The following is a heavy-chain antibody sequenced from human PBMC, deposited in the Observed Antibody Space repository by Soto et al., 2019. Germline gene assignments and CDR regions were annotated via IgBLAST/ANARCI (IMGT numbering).Heavy chain of an antibody. CDR3: ARYCSGGRCYSSHYHYGLDV. CDR2: ISDSSSTI. Sequence: GGSLRLSCAASGFTFSNFGMNWVRQAPGKGLEWVSYISDSSSTIYYADSVKGRFTISRDNAKNSLYLQMNSLRDEDTAVYYCARYCSGGRCYSSHYHYGLDVWGQGTTVTVSS. CDR1: GFTFSNFG. V-gene: IGHV3-48*02. D-gene: IGHD2-15*01. J-gene: IGHJ6*02.